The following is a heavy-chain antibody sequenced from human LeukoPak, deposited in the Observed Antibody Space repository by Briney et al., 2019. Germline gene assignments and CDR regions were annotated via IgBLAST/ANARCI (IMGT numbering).Heavy chain of an antibody. D-gene: IGHD3-3*01. Sequence: ASVKVSCKASGYTFTSYVINWVRQATGQGLEWMGWMNPNSGNTGYAQKFQGRVTMTRNTSISTAYMELSSLRSEDTAVYYCARAEYYDFWSGYSDRYYYYGMDVWGQGTTVTVSS. CDR1: GYTFTSYV. V-gene: IGHV1-8*01. CDR2: MNPNSGNT. CDR3: ARAEYYDFWSGYSDRYYYYGMDV. J-gene: IGHJ6*02.